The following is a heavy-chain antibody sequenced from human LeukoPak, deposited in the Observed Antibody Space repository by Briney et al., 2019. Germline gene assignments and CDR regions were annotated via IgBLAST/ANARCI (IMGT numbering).Heavy chain of an antibody. CDR3: ARAVVTSPRSTFDI. V-gene: IGHV1-46*01. J-gene: IGHJ3*02. Sequence: GASVKVSCKASGYTFTSYYMHWVRQAPGQGLEWMGIINPSGGSSTYPQKFQGRVTMTRDMSTSTVYMELSSLRSEDTAVYYCARAVVTSPRSTFDIWGQGSMVTVSS. CDR2: INPSGGSS. CDR1: GYTFTSYY. D-gene: IGHD4-23*01.